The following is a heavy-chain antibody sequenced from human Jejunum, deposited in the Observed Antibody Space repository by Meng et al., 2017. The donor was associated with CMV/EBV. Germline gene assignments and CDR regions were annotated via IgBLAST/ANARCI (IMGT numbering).Heavy chain of an antibody. CDR3: ARGSASDRSGNGDY. CDR1: GYTFTTSY. J-gene: IGHJ4*02. Sequence: KASGYTFTTSYVHWVRQAPGQGLDWMGMIRLSDGGTSYAQNFQGRVTMTRDTSTTTVYMELSSLRYDDTAVYYCARGSASDRSGNGDYWGQGTLVTVSS. D-gene: IGHD3-22*01. CDR2: IRLSDGGT. V-gene: IGHV1-46*01.